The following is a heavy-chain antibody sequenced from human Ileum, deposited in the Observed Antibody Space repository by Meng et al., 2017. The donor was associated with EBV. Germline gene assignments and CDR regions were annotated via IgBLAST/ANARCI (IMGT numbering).Heavy chain of an antibody. V-gene: IGHV4-28*01. CDR3: ARNVPGTSAYYD. CDR1: GYSISSTNL. J-gene: IGHJ4*02. CDR2: IYYSGST. D-gene: IGHD3-22*01. Sequence: QEFGPRLVKPSDTLSLTFPLSGYSISSTNLGGLIRQPPRKGLELIWYIYYSGSTSYNPSLKSRVTMSVDTSKNQFSLNLNSVTAVDTAVYYCARNVPGTSAYYDWGQGTLVTVSS.